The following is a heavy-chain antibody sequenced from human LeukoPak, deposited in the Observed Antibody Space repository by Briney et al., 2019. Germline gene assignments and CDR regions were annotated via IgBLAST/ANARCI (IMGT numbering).Heavy chain of an antibody. V-gene: IGHV3-30*18. J-gene: IGHJ4*02. Sequence: PGGSLRLSCAASGFSFDDHAMHWVRQAPGKGLEWVAVISYDGSNKYYADSVKGRFTISRDNSKNTLYLQMNSLRAEDTAVYYCAKVEGWVTTSPVVDYWGQGTLVTVSS. D-gene: IGHD4-17*01. CDR1: GFSFDDHA. CDR2: ISYDGSNK. CDR3: AKVEGWVTTSPVVDY.